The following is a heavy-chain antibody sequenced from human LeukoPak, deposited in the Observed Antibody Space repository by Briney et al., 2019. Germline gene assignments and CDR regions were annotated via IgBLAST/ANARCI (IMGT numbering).Heavy chain of an antibody. CDR3: ARSSGKATVTTYKY. Sequence: GASVKVSCKASGYTFNGYFLNWVRQAPGQGLEWMGWMNPNSGNTGYAQKFQGRVTMTRNTSISTAHMELSSLRSEDTAVYYCARSSGKATVTTYKYWGQGTLVTVSS. J-gene: IGHJ4*02. V-gene: IGHV1-8*02. D-gene: IGHD4-17*01. CDR1: GYTFNGYF. CDR2: MNPNSGNT.